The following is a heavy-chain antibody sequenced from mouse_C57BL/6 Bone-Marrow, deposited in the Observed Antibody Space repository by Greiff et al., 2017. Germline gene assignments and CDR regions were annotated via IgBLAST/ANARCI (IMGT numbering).Heavy chain of an antibody. Sequence: QVQLQQPGAELVKPGASVKLSCKASGYTFTSYWMQWVKQRPGQGLEWIGEIDPSDSYTNYNQKFKGKATLTVDTSSSTAYMQLSSLTSEDSAVYYFAYYYGSPFAYWGQGTLVTVSA. V-gene: IGHV1-50*01. CDR1: GYTFTSYW. CDR2: IDPSDSYT. CDR3: AYYYGSPFAY. J-gene: IGHJ3*01. D-gene: IGHD1-1*01.